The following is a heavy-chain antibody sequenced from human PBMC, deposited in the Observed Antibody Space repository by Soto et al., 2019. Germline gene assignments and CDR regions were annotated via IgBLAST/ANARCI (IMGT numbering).Heavy chain of an antibody. Sequence: QVQLLESGGGVVQPGRSLRLSCTASGFRFSSFAMNWVRQTPGKGLDWVSVISSDGSRDYYADSVKGRFTISRDNSNNTLYLQMGSRGADDTAVYFCARVRIGSAGAGAYFDYGGQETLVTVSS. CDR3: ARVRIGSAGAGAYFDY. V-gene: IGHV3-30-3*01. D-gene: IGHD3-10*01. J-gene: IGHJ4*02. CDR2: ISSDGSRD. CDR1: GFRFSSFA.